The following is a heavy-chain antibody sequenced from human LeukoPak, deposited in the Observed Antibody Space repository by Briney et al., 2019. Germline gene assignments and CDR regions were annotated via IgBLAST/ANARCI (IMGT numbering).Heavy chain of an antibody. CDR3: ARDVDYYDGSGYENYYFDY. CDR2: IYTSGST. Sequence: SETLSLTCTVSGDSFSSYFWSWIRQPAGKGLEWIGRIYTSGSTNYNPSLKGRVTMSVDTSKNQFSLRLTSVTAADTAVYFCARDVDYYDGSGYENYYFDYWGQGILVTVSS. CDR1: GDSFSSYF. V-gene: IGHV4-4*07. J-gene: IGHJ4*02. D-gene: IGHD3-22*01.